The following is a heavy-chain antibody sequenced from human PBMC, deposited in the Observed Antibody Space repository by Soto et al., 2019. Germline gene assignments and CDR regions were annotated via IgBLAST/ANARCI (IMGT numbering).Heavy chain of an antibody. D-gene: IGHD6-13*01. CDR3: ARLIAAAVNNWFDP. V-gene: IGHV4-39*01. Sequence: QLQLQESGPGLVKPSETLSLTCTVSGGSISSSSYYWGWIRQPPGKGLEWIGSIYYSGSTYYNPSLKSRVTISVDTSKNQFSLKLSSVTAADTAVYYCARLIAAAVNNWFDPWGQGTLVTVSS. CDR2: IYYSGST. J-gene: IGHJ5*02. CDR1: GGSISSSSYY.